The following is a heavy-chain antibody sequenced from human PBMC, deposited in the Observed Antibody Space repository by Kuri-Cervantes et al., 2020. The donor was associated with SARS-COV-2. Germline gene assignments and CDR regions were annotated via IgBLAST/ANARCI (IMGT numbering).Heavy chain of an antibody. CDR1: GFSFSDYV. V-gene: IGHV3-23*01. CDR3: ARDLGVAPDF. J-gene: IGHJ4*02. CDR2: INDAGTTT. Sequence: GGSLRLSCAASGFSFSDYVMTWVRQAPGKGLEWVSIINDAGTTTHYADSVKGRFTVSRDNAKNTLYLLMSSLRVEDTAMYYCARDLGVAPDFWGQGTQVTVSS. D-gene: IGHD3-16*01.